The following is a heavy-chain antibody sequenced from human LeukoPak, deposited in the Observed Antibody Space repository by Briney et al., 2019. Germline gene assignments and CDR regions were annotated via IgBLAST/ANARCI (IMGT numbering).Heavy chain of an antibody. J-gene: IGHJ4*02. CDR3: ATFHSSSWYLDY. CDR2: IYYSGST. CDR1: GGSISSGSYY. Sequence: KASQTLSLTCTVSGGSISSGSYYWSWIRQPPGKGLEWIGYIYYSGSTSYNPSLKSRVTISVDTSKNQFSLKLSSVTAADTTVYYCATFHSSSWYLDYWGQGTLVTVSS. V-gene: IGHV4-61*01. D-gene: IGHD6-13*01.